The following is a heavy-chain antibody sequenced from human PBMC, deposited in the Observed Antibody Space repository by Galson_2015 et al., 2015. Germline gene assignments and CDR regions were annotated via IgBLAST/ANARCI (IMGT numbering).Heavy chain of an antibody. CDR2: IYPGDSDT. CDR3: ARLIWDSSGYLDY. D-gene: IGHD3-22*01. Sequence: QSGAEVKKPGESLTISCKGYGYRFSTYWIGWVRRMPGKGLEWMGIIYPGDSDTRYSPSFQGQVTISADKSINTAYLQWSSLKASDTATYYCARLIWDSSGYLDYWGQGTLVTVSS. J-gene: IGHJ4*02. CDR1: GYRFSTYW. V-gene: IGHV5-51*03.